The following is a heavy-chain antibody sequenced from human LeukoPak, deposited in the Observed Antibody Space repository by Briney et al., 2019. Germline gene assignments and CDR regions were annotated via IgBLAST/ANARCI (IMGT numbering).Heavy chain of an antibody. CDR1: GYTFTGHY. D-gene: IGHD2-2*01. V-gene: IGHV1-2*02. Sequence: ASVPVSCKASGYTFTGHYMHWVRQAPGQGLEWMGWINPNSGGTNYAQKFQGRVTMTRDRSISTAYMELSRLRSDDTAVYYCARVPLGACSSTSCYYGMDVGGQGTTVTVSS. J-gene: IGHJ6*02. CDR2: INPNSGGT. CDR3: ARVPLGACSSTSCYYGMDV.